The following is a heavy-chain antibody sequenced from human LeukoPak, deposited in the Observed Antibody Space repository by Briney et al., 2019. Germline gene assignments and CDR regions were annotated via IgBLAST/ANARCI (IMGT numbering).Heavy chain of an antibody. V-gene: IGHV3-66*01. Sequence: PGGSLRLSCAVSIFTVRKSYMTWVRQAPGKGLEWVSVIYRGGNTYYADSVKGRFTISRDNSKNTLYLQMNSLRAEDTAVYYCAIDLATEDSWGQGTLVTVSS. J-gene: IGHJ4*02. CDR3: AIDLATEDS. CDR1: IFTVRKSY. CDR2: IYRGGNT.